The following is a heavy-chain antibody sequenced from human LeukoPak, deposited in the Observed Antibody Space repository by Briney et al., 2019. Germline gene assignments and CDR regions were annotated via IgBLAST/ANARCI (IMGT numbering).Heavy chain of an antibody. V-gene: IGHV4-59*01. J-gene: IGHJ4*02. CDR1: GGSISSYY. Sequence: PSETLSRTCTVSGGSISSYYWSWIRQPPGKGLEWIGYIYYSGSTNYNASLKSRVTISVDTSKNQFSLKLSSVTAADTAVYYCAIKTSVDADYWGQGTLVTVSS. CDR3: AIKTSVDADY. D-gene: IGHD5-12*01. CDR2: IYYSGST.